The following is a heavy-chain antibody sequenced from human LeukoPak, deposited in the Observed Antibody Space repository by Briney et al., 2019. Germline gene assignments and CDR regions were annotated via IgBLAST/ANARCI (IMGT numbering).Heavy chain of an antibody. J-gene: IGHJ4*02. CDR3: AKAIPVVVPAANDY. D-gene: IGHD2-2*01. Sequence: GGSLRLSCAASGFTFSSYGMHWVRQAPGKGLEWVAFIRYDGSNKYYADSVKGRFTISRDNSNNTLYLQMNSLRTEDTAVYYCAKAIPVVVPAANDYWGQGTLVTVSS. V-gene: IGHV3-30*02. CDR1: GFTFSSYG. CDR2: IRYDGSNK.